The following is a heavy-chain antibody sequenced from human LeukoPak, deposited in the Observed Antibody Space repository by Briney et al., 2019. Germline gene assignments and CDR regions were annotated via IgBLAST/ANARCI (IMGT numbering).Heavy chain of an antibody. CDR3: AKYSDSTGAHYFDY. V-gene: IGHV3-23*01. CDR1: GFTFSSYA. CDR2: ISGSGANT. D-gene: IGHD2/OR15-2a*01. Sequence: GGSLRLSCAASGFTFSSYAMTWVRQAPGKGLEWVSTISGSGANTYYADSVKGRFTIPRDNSKNTLSLQMNSLRVEDTALYYCAKYSDSTGAHYFDYWGQGTLVTVSS. J-gene: IGHJ4*02.